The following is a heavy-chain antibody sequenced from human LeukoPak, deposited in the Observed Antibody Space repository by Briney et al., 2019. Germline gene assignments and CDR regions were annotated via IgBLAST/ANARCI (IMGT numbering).Heavy chain of an antibody. J-gene: IGHJ4*02. D-gene: IGHD3-10*01. CDR1: GFTVSSNY. Sequence: GGSLRLSCAASGFTVSSNYMSWVRQAPGKGLEWVSAISGDSKYIYYTDSVKGRFTISRDNARNSVYLQMNSLGVEDTAVYYCTTGVLLWFGESPIDYWGQGTLVTVSS. CDR3: TTGVLLWFGESPIDY. V-gene: IGHV3-21*01. CDR2: ISGDSKYI.